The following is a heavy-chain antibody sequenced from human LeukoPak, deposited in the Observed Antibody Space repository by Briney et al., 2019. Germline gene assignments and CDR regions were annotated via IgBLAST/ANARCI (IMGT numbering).Heavy chain of an antibody. J-gene: IGHJ4*02. Sequence: GGSLRLSCAASGFTFSSYGMHWVRQAPGKGLEWVAVISYDGSNKYYADSVKGRFTISRDNSKNTLYLQMNSLRAEDTAVYYCAKDFLDSSGWYKTIGYYFDYWGQGTLVTVSS. CDR3: AKDFLDSSGWYKTIGYYFDY. CDR2: ISYDGSNK. D-gene: IGHD6-19*01. CDR1: GFTFSSYG. V-gene: IGHV3-30*18.